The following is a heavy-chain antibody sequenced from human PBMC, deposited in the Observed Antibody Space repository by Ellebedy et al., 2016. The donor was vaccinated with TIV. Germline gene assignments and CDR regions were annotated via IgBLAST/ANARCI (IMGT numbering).Heavy chain of an antibody. D-gene: IGHD1-1*01. CDR1: GLIFSDHY. Sequence: GGSLRLSCAASGLIFSDHYIDWVRQAPGKGLEWVGRTRNKANSYTTEYAASVKGRFTISRDDSKNSLYLRMDSLKTEDTAVYYCARASRIEGTYYFDYWGQGTLVTVSS. CDR3: ARASRIEGTYYFDY. J-gene: IGHJ4*02. CDR2: TRNKANSYTT. V-gene: IGHV3-72*01.